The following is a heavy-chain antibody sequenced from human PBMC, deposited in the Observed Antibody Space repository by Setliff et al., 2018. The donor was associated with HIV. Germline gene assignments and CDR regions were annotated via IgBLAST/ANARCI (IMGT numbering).Heavy chain of an antibody. D-gene: IGHD6-19*01. V-gene: IGHV4-34*01. CDR3: AKSGRAQWLVPYHFDY. CDR2: FYETGYT. Sequence: SETLSLTCAVYGGSFSGYYWSWIRQSPGKGLEWIGSFYETGYTYYNPSLKSRVIISLDTSKNHLSLKLRSVTAADTAVYYCAKSGRAQWLVPYHFDYWGQGTLVTVSS. J-gene: IGHJ4*02. CDR1: GGSFSGYY.